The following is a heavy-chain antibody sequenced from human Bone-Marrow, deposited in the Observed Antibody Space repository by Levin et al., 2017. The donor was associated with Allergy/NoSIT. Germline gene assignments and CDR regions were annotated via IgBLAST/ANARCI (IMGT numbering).Heavy chain of an antibody. D-gene: IGHD3-10*01. CDR3: AREEAFGESRFDP. V-gene: IGHV4-30-4*01. Sequence: SETLSLTCTVSGESIGSANYYWSWIRQSPTKGLEWIGNVYYDGANFYNPSLRSRLTISMDTSTNELSLKMTSVTAADTAIYFWAREEAFGESRFDPWGQGVRVTVSS. CDR2: VYYDGAN. J-gene: IGHJ5*02. CDR1: GESIGSANYY.